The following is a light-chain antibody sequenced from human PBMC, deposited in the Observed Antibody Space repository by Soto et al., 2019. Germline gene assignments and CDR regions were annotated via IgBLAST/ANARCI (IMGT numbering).Light chain of an antibody. CDR3: QQYGSSPWT. CDR2: GAS. J-gene: IGKJ1*01. CDR1: QSVSSSY. Sequence: EIVLTQSPGTLSLSPGERATLSCRASQSVSSSYLAWYQQKPGQAPRLLIYGASSRATGITDRFSGSGSGTDFTLTISRLEPEDCAVSYCQQYGSSPWTLGQGTKVEIK. V-gene: IGKV3-20*01.